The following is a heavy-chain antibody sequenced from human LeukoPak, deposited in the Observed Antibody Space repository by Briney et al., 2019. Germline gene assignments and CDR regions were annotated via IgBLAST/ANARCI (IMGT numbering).Heavy chain of an antibody. CDR3: ARDSFYDFWSGYYKGYGTDV. D-gene: IGHD3-3*01. CDR2: ISAYNGNT. J-gene: IGHJ6*02. Sequence: ASVKVSCKASGYTFTSYGISWVRQAPGQGLEWMGWISAYNGNTNYAQKLQGRVTMTTDTSTSTAYMELRSLRSDDTAVYYCARDSFYDFWSGYYKGYGTDVWGQGTTVTVSS. V-gene: IGHV1-18*01. CDR1: GYTFTSYG.